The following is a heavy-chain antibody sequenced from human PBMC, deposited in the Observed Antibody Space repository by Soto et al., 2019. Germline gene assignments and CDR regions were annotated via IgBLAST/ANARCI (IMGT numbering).Heavy chain of an antibody. CDR3: ARDWGGTVFLTAFGSSFLAY. CDR1: GYTFTSYY. Sequence: QVQLVQSGAEVKKPGASVKVSCKACGYTFTSYYMHWVRQAPGQGLEWMGIINPSGGSTSYAQKFQGRVTMTMYTSTGTVYMELSSLRSEDTAVYYCARDWGGTVFLTAFGSSFLAYWVQGTLVTVSS. CDR2: INPSGGST. D-gene: IGHD2-15*01. J-gene: IGHJ4*02. V-gene: IGHV1-46*01.